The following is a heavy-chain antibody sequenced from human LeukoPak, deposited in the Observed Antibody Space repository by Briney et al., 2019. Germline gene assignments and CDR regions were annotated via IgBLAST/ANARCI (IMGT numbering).Heavy chain of an antibody. CDR2: IGGDGADT. CDR3: ARASPRGRYFWNYYFDY. V-gene: IGHV3-43*02. CDR1: GFTFDDYA. D-gene: IGHD1-7*01. J-gene: IGHJ4*02. Sequence: GGSLTLSCAASGFTFDDYAMHWVRQAPGKGLEWVSLIGGDGADTYSADSVKGRFTISRDNSKNSLYLQMNTLRTEDTALYYCARASPRGRYFWNYYFDYWGQGGLVTVSS.